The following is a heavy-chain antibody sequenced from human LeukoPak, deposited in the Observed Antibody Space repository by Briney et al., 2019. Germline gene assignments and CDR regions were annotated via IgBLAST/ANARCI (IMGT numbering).Heavy chain of an antibody. CDR1: GGSISSYY. Sequence: SETLSLTCTVSGGSISSYYWSWIRQPPGKGLEWIGYIYYSGSTNYNPSLKSRVTISVDTSKNQFSLKLSSVTAADTAVYYCARGPGTDSSSWYVGVGYFDYWGQGTLVTVSS. CDR3: ARGPGTDSSSWYVGVGYFDY. D-gene: IGHD6-13*01. CDR2: IYYSGST. J-gene: IGHJ4*02. V-gene: IGHV4-59*01.